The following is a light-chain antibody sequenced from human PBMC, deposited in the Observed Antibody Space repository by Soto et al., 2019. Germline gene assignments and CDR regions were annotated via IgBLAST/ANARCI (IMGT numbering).Light chain of an antibody. CDR2: AAS. CDR1: QSINSY. Sequence: DIQMTQSPSSLSASVGDRVTITCRASQSINSYLNWYQQKPGKAPKVLIYAASSLQSGVPPRFSGSGSGTDFTLTISSLQPEDFATYYCQQSYRTPWTFGQGTKVEIK. J-gene: IGKJ1*01. V-gene: IGKV1-39*01. CDR3: QQSYRTPWT.